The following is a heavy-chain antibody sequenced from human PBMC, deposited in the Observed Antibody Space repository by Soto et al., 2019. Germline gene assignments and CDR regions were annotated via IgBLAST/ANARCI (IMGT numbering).Heavy chain of an antibody. V-gene: IGHV3-23*01. D-gene: IGHD4-17*01. Sequence: GGSLRLSCAASGFTFTSYAMNWVRQAPGKGLEWVSAISGSGGSTYYADSVKGRFTISRDNSKNTLYLQMNSLRAEDTAVYYCAKDRNGDWPNSPFDYWGQGTLVTVSS. J-gene: IGHJ4*02. CDR1: GFTFTSYA. CDR3: AKDRNGDWPNSPFDY. CDR2: ISGSGGST.